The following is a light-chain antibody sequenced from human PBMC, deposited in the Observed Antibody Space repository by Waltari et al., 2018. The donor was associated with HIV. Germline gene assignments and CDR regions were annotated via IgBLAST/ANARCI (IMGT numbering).Light chain of an antibody. Sequence: EIVLTQSPGTLSLSPGDRAALSCRASENLNSNFLAWYQQKPGQAPRLLIYGATNRATDVPERFSGSGSGTDFTLTISRLEPEDVALYYCQQYGTSTMYTFGQGTKLEIK. V-gene: IGKV3-20*01. CDR1: ENLNSNF. CDR3: QQYGTSTMYT. CDR2: GAT. J-gene: IGKJ2*01.